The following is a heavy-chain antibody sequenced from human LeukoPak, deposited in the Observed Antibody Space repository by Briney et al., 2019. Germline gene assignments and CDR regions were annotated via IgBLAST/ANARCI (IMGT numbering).Heavy chain of an antibody. CDR1: GGSISSGSYY. J-gene: IGHJ4*02. CDR3: AREGYSYGTNDY. D-gene: IGHD5-18*01. Sequence: SETLSLTCTVSGGSISSGSYYWSWIRQPPGKGLEWIGYIYYSGSTYYNPSLKSRVTISVDTSKNQFSLKLSSVTAADTAVYYCAREGYSYGTNDYWGQGTLVTVSS. V-gene: IGHV4-30-4*08. CDR2: IYYSGST.